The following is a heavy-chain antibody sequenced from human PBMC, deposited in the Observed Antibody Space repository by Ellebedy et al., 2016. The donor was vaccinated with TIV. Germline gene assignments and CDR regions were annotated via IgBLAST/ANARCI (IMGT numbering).Heavy chain of an antibody. CDR1: GYSFTTYW. Sequence: GESLKISCKGSGYSFTTYWISWVRQMPGKGLEWMGRIDPSDSYTNYSPSFQGHVTISADKSINTAYLQWTSLKSSDTAMYYCARRVGSGWYGGAFDIWGQGTMVTVSS. J-gene: IGHJ3*02. CDR2: IDPSDSYT. D-gene: IGHD6-19*01. CDR3: ARRVGSGWYGGAFDI. V-gene: IGHV5-10-1*01.